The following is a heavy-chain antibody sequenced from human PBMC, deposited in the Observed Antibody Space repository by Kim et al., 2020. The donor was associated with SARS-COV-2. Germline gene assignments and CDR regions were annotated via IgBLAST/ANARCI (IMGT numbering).Heavy chain of an antibody. CDR2: ISYDGSNI. V-gene: IGHV3-30*18. D-gene: IGHD6-13*01. CDR1: GFTFSSYG. Sequence: GGSLRLSCAASGFTFSSYGIHWVRQAPGKGLEWVAVISYDGSNIYYADSVKGRCAISRDNSKNTVYLQMSSLRPEDTAVYYCAKDHSSSLDCWGQGTLVTVSS. CDR3: AKDHSSSLDC. J-gene: IGHJ4*02.